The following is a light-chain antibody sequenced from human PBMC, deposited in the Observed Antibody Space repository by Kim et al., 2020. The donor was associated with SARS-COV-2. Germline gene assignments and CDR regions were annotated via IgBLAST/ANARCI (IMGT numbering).Light chain of an antibody. CDR1: QSISSY. Sequence: ASVGDRVTITCRASQSISSYLNWDQQKPGKAPKLLIYAASSLQSGVPSRFSRSGSGTDFTLTISSLQPEDFATYYCQQSYSTPWTFGQGTKVDIK. CDR3: QQSYSTPWT. V-gene: IGKV1-39*01. J-gene: IGKJ1*01. CDR2: AAS.